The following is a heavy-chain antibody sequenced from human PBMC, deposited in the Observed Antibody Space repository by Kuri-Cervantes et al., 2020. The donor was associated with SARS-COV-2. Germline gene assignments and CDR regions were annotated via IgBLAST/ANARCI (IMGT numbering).Heavy chain of an antibody. J-gene: IGHJ6*03. CDR2: ISYDGSNK. CDR3: ARDKGYYYMDV. CDR1: GFTFSSYS. V-gene: IGHV3-30*03. Sequence: GESLKISCAASGFTFSSYSMNWVRQAPGKGLEWVAVISYDGSNKYYADSVKGRFTISRDNSKNTLYLQMNCLRAEDTAVYYCARDKGYYYMDVWGKGTTVTVSS.